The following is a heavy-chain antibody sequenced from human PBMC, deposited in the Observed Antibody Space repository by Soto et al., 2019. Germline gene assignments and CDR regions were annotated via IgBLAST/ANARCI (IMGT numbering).Heavy chain of an antibody. Sequence: EVQVEESGGGLVQPGESLRLLCAASGFTFSTYWMSWLRQAPGKGLEWVATIQYDGSEKYHVESVKGRFTISRDNAKNSLYLQMNSLRAEDTALYYCAKTPPGDYLYVWGQGTPVTVSS. D-gene: IGHD2-15*01. V-gene: IGHV3-7*01. CDR3: AKTPPGDYLYV. J-gene: IGHJ4*02. CDR2: IQYDGSEK. CDR1: GFTFSTYW.